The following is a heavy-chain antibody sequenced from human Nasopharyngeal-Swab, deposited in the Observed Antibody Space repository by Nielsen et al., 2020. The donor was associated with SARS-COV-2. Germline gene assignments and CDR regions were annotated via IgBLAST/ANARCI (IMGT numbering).Heavy chain of an antibody. CDR1: GFTLGNYW. CDR3: ARVHLVIVPATFDY. D-gene: IGHD2-2*01. J-gene: IGHJ4*02. V-gene: IGHV3-7*01. CDR2: IKYDGSEK. Sequence: GGPLRLSCAASGFTLGNYWMSWVRQAPGKGLEWVANIKYDGSEKYYVDSVRGRFTISRDNAKNTVYLQMNSLRAEDTAVYYCARVHLVIVPATFDYWGQGTLVTVSP.